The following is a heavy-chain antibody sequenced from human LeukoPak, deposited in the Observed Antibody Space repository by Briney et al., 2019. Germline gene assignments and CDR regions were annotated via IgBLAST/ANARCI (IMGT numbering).Heavy chain of an antibody. D-gene: IGHD2-15*01. V-gene: IGHV4-39*07. CDR3: ARVAEKIYCSGGSCFDY. J-gene: IGHJ4*02. CDR1: GGSISSSSYY. Sequence: PSETLSLTCTVSGGSISSSSYYWGWIRQPPGKGLEWIGSIYYSGSTYYNPSLKSRVPISVDTSKNQFSLKLSSVTAADTAVYYCARVAEKIYCSGGSCFDYWGQGTLVTVSS. CDR2: IYYSGST.